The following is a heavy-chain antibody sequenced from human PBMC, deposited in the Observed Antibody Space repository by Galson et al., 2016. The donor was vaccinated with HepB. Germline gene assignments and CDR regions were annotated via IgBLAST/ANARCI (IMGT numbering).Heavy chain of an antibody. CDR3: ARDGIPSPQDIGGRLPPPYYYGGDV. Sequence: SLRLSCAASGFTFSNYGMHWVRQAPGKGLEWVALIWYDGSKKYYAESVKGRLTISRDNSKNTLDLQMNSLRAEDTAVYYCARDGIPSPQDIGGRLPPPYYYGGDVWGQGTAVTVSS. J-gene: IGHJ6*02. D-gene: IGHD6-6*01. CDR1: GFTFSNYG. V-gene: IGHV3-33*01. CDR2: IWYDGSKK.